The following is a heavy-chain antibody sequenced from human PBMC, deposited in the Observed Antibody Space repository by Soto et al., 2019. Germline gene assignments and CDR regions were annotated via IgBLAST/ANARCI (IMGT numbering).Heavy chain of an antibody. Sequence: PPDTRSLTCVVTGDSISSRTGCGWVRQPPGKGLEWIGEIYPSGSTNYTPSLKSRVTISLDKSKNQFSLNLSYVTAADTAVYFCARKGRGLGSFVFDYWGQGTLVTVSS. CDR1: GDSISSRTG. CDR2: IYPSGST. D-gene: IGHD3-10*01. J-gene: IGHJ4*02. V-gene: IGHV4-4*01. CDR3: ARKGRGLGSFVFDY.